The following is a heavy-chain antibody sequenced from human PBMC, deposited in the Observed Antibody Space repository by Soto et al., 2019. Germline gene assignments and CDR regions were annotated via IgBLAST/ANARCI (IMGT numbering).Heavy chain of an antibody. J-gene: IGHJ3*02. V-gene: IGHV1-46*01. CDR2: INPSGGST. CDR1: GYTFTSYY. CDR3: ARDQGTRGQDAFDI. D-gene: IGHD1-7*01. Sequence: GASAKVSCKASGYTFTSYYMPWVRPAPGQGLEWMGIINPSGGSTSYAQKFQGRVTMTRDTSTSTVYMELSRLRSDDTAVYYCARDQGTRGQDAFDIWGQATMVTVSS.